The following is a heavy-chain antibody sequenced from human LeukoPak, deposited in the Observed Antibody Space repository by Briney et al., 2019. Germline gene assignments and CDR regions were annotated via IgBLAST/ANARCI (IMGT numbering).Heavy chain of an antibody. CDR1: GFTFSSYA. D-gene: IGHD6-19*01. V-gene: IGHV3-9*01. CDR3: AKGKASPLGYSSELDY. Sequence: SLRLSCAASGFTFSSYAMSWVRQAPGKGLEWVSGISWNSGSIGYADSVKGRFTISRDNAKNSLYLQMNSLRAEDTALYYCAKGKASPLGYSSELDYWGQGTLVTVSS. CDR2: ISWNSGSI. J-gene: IGHJ4*02.